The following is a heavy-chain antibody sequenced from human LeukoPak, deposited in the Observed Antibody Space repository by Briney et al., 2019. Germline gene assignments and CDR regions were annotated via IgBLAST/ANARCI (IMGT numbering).Heavy chain of an antibody. CDR1: GGSFSGYY. J-gene: IGHJ4*02. D-gene: IGHD1-26*01. V-gene: IGHV4-34*01. CDR3: ARELGSTKPIDY. Sequence: SETLSLTCAVYGGSFSGYYWSWIRQPPGKGLEWIGEIYHSGSTNYNPSLKSRVTISVDKSKNQSSLKLSSVTAADTAVYYCARELGSTKPIDYWGQGTLVTVSS. CDR2: IYHSGST.